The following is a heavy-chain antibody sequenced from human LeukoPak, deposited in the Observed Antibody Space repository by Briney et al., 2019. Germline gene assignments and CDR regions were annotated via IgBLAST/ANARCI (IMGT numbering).Heavy chain of an antibody. J-gene: IGHJ6*03. CDR2: INPSGGST. V-gene: IGHV1-46*01. CDR1: GYTFTSYY. CDR3: ASHHPDIVVVPAADYYYYYYMDV. Sequence: ASVKVSCKASGYTFTSYYMHWVRQAPGQGLEWMGIINPSGGSTSYAQKFQGRVTMTRDTSTSTVYMELSSLRSEDTAVYYCASHHPDIVVVPAADYYYYYYMDVWGKGTTVTVSS. D-gene: IGHD2-2*01.